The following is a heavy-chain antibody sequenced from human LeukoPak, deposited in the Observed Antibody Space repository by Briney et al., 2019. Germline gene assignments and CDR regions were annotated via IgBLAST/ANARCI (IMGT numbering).Heavy chain of an antibody. CDR3: AKALYRGDPRPDAFDI. V-gene: IGHV3-23*01. D-gene: IGHD1-26*01. J-gene: IGHJ3*02. CDR1: GFTFSSYA. Sequence: GGSLRLSCAASGFTFSSYAMSWVRQAPGKGLEWVSAISASGVSTYSADSVKGRFIISRDNSKNTLYLQMNSLTAEDTAVCYCAKALYRGDPRPDAFDIWGQGTMVTVSS. CDR2: ISASGVST.